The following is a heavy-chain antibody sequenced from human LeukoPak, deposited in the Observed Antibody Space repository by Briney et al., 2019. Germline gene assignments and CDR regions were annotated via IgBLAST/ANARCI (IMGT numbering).Heavy chain of an antibody. V-gene: IGHV4-39*02. J-gene: IGHJ3*02. CDR1: GGSISSSSYY. D-gene: IGHD6-19*01. Sequence: SETLSLTCTVSGGSISSSSYYWGWIRQPPGKGLEWIGSIYYSGSTYYNPSLKSRVTISVDTSKNQFSLKLSSVTAADTAVYYCAREIAVAGSAFDIWGQGTMVTDSS. CDR3: AREIAVAGSAFDI. CDR2: IYYSGST.